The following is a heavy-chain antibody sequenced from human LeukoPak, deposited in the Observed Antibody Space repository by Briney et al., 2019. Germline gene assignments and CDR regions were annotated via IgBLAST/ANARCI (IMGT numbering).Heavy chain of an antibody. D-gene: IGHD2-2*02. CDR2: ISGSGGST. Sequence: GGSLTLSCAASGFTFSSYAMSWVRQAPGKGLEWVSAISGSGGSTYYADSVKGRFTISRDNSKNTLYLQMNSLRAEDTAVYYCAKSLGYCSSTRCYNFVYFDYWGQGTLVTVSS. V-gene: IGHV3-23*01. CDR3: AKSLGYCSSTRCYNFVYFDY. J-gene: IGHJ4*02. CDR1: GFTFSSYA.